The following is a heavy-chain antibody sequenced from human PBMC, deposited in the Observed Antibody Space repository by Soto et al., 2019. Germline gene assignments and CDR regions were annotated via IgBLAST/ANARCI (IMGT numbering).Heavy chain of an antibody. Sequence: SGPTLVNPTQTLTLTCTFSGFSLSTSGMCVSWIRQPPGKALEWLARIDWDDDKYYSTSLKTRLTISKDTSKNQVVLTMTNMDPVDTATYYCAHLTYGSGTDLFDYWGQGTLVTVSS. J-gene: IGHJ4*02. CDR3: AHLTYGSGTDLFDY. D-gene: IGHD3-10*01. V-gene: IGHV2-70*12. CDR1: GFSLSTSGMC. CDR2: IDWDDDK.